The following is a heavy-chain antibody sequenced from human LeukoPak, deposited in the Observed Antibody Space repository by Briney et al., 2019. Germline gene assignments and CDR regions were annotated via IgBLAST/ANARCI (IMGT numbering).Heavy chain of an antibody. CDR1: GFTFRSYA. J-gene: IGHJ5*02. D-gene: IGHD2-2*01. Sequence: PGGSLRLSCAASGFTFRSYAMSWVRQAPGKGLEWVSAISGSGGSTYYADSVKGRFTISRDNSKNTLYLQMNSLRAEDTAVYHCAKGFGGYCSSTSCPSDLWGQGTLVTVSS. CDR3: AKGFGGYCSSTSCPSDL. V-gene: IGHV3-23*01. CDR2: ISGSGGST.